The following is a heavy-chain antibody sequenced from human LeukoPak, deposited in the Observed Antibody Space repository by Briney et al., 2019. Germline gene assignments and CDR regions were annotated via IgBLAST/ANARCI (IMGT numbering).Heavy chain of an antibody. CDR1: GFTFSSYT. V-gene: IGHV3-23*01. CDR3: AKDGGLWVSAHWGDS. Sequence: GGSLRLSCTASGFTFSSYTMSWVRQAPGKGLKWVSTITTGGPNTCYADSVKGRFTVSRDDSKNTLYLQMNSLRAEDTAVYYCAKDGGLWVSAHWGDSWGRGTLVTVSS. J-gene: IGHJ4*02. CDR2: ITTGGPNT. D-gene: IGHD7-27*01.